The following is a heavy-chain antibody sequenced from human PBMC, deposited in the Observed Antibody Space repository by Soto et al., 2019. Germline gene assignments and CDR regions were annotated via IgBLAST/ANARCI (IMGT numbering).Heavy chain of an antibody. CDR3: ARHDEGGSRL. CDR1: GFTFTSYS. J-gene: IGHJ4*02. Sequence: EVQLVESGGGLVKPGGSLRLSCVASGFTFTSYSMNWVRQAPGKGLEWVSSISDGSDYIVYADSMKGRFTISRDNAKNSLYLEMNSLRAEDKAVYFCARHDEGGSRLWGQGTLVTVSS. CDR2: ISDGSDYI. V-gene: IGHV3-21*01. D-gene: IGHD2-2*01.